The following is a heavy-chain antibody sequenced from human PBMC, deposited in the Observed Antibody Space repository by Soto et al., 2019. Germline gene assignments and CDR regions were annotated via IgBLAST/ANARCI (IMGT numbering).Heavy chain of an antibody. J-gene: IGHJ6*02. CDR2: MNPNSGST. CDR3: ARCPFPYYDFWSGSYYYYGTDA. CDR1: GYTFTSYD. Sequence: ASVKSSCTSSGYTFTSYDINWVRQATGQGLEWMGWMNPNSGSTGYAQKFQGRVTMTRNTSISTAYMELSSLRSEDTAVDYCARCPFPYYDFWSGSYYYYGTDAWGQGNTVTVSS. V-gene: IGHV1-8*01. D-gene: IGHD3-3*01.